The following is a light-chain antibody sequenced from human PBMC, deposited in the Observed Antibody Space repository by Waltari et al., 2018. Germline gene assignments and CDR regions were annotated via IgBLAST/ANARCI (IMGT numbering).Light chain of an antibody. CDR1: QSLLNSDGYTH. CDR2: LGF. CDR3: MQSLQTPFS. J-gene: IGKJ2*03. V-gene: IGKV2-28*01. Sequence: DLVVTLTPLSLPVTPVEPASISCWSSQSLLNSDGYTHLHCFLQKPGQSPHLLIYLGFNRASGVPDRFRGSGSGTHFTLTVSRVEAEDVGVYYCMQSLQTPFSFGQGTKVEMK.